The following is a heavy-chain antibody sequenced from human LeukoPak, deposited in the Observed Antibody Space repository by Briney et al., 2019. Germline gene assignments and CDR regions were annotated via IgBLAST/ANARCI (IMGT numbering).Heavy chain of an antibody. Sequence: GASVKVSCKASGYTFNGYYMHWVRQAPGQGLESMGWINSNSGARNYGQKFQGRVTMSRDTAINTAYMELTSLTSDDTGGYYCARGRGGAITGLDHWGQGTLVTVSS. V-gene: IGHV1-2*02. J-gene: IGHJ4*02. CDR3: ARGRGGAITGLDH. D-gene: IGHD3-16*01. CDR2: INSNSGAR. CDR1: GYTFNGYY.